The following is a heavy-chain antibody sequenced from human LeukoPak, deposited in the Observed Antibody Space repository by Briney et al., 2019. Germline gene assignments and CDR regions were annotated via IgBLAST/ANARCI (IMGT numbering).Heavy chain of an antibody. CDR3: VRFGPDHDIGL. CDR2: IKTDGSET. D-gene: IGHD3-9*01. J-gene: IGHJ6*02. CDR1: GFRFSNYW. Sequence: GGSLRLSCAAAGFRFSNYWMTWVRQAPEKGLEWLARIKTDGSETYYVDSVKGRFTISRDNAKSSLYLQMNSLRVEDTAVYHCVRFGPDHDIGLWGQGTTVTVS. V-gene: IGHV3-7*01.